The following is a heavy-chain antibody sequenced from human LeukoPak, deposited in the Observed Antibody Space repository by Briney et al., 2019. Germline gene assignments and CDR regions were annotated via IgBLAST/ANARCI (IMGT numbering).Heavy chain of an antibody. D-gene: IGHD1-1*01. J-gene: IGHJ5*02. V-gene: IGHV4-59*01. CDR1: GGSIRSYY. CDR2: IYYTGNT. CDR3: ARDRLQLQS. Sequence: PSETLSLTCSVSGGSIRSYYWSWIRQPPGKGLEWIGYIYYTGNTNYNPSLKSRVTISVDTSKNQFPLKLSSVTAADTAVYYCARDRLQLQSWGQGTLVTVSS.